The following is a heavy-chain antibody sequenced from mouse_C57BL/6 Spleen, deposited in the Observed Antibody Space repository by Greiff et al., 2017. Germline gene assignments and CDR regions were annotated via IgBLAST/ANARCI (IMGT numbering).Heavy chain of an antibody. Sequence: EVKVVESGGDLVKPGGSLKLSCAASGFTFSSYGMSWVRQTPDKRLEWVATISSGGSYTYYPDSVKGRFTISRDNAKNTLYLQMSSLKSEDTAMYYCAGDYDVAWFAYWGPGTLVTVSA. J-gene: IGHJ3*01. CDR1: GFTFSSYG. CDR3: AGDYDVAWFAY. CDR2: ISSGGSYT. D-gene: IGHD2-4*01. V-gene: IGHV5-6*01.